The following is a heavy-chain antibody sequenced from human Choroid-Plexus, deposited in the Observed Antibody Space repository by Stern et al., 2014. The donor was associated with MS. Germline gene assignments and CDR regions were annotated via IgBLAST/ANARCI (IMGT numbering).Heavy chain of an antibody. CDR1: GFTFGSCA. Sequence: VQLVESGGGVVQPGRPLRLSCVASGFTFGSCAMHWVRQAPGKGLEWVGGVSYDGSNKYYADSVKGRFTISRDNSQNTLYMQMSSLRPEDTAVYYCAKDRHYLTYFFDHWGQGSLVTVSS. J-gene: IGHJ5*02. CDR3: AKDRHYLTYFFDH. D-gene: IGHD2/OR15-2a*01. CDR2: VSYDGSNK. V-gene: IGHV3-30*18.